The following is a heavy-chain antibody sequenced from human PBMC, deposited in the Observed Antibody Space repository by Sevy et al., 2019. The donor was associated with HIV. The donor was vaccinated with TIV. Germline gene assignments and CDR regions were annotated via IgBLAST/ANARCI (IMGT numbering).Heavy chain of an antibody. Sequence: GGSLRLSCAASGFTFSSYAMSWVRQAPGKGLEWVSAISGSGGSTYYTDSVKGRFTISRDISKNTLYLQMNSLRAEDTAVYYCAKTRGRGAATHYYGMDVWGQGTTVTVSS. CDR2: ISGSGGST. CDR3: AKTRGRGAATHYYGMDV. V-gene: IGHV3-23*01. CDR1: GFTFSSYA. D-gene: IGHD1-26*01. J-gene: IGHJ6*02.